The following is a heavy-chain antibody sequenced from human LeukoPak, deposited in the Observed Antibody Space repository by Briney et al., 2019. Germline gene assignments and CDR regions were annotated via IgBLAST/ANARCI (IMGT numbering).Heavy chain of an antibody. D-gene: IGHD7-27*01. CDR3: ARDSLGIGTFDY. CDR1: GFTFSSYA. V-gene: IGHV3-30-3*01. J-gene: IGHJ4*02. CDR2: ISYDGSNK. Sequence: PGGSLRLSCAASGFTFSSYAMHWVRQAPGKGLEWVAVISYDGSNKYYADSVKGRFTISRDNSKNTLYLQMNSLRAEDTAVYYCARDSLGIGTFDYWGQGTLVTVSS.